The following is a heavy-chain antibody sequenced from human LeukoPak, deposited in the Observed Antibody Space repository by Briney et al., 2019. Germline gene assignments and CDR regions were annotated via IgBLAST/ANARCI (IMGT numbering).Heavy chain of an antibody. Sequence: GGSLRLSCAASGFTFYNYGFHWVHQAPGKGLEWVAVIWFDGSNKDYADSVKGRFTISRDNSKNTLYLQMNSLRAEDTAVYYCARVESRACGGDCYSDAFDIWGQGTMVSVSS. CDR2: IWFDGSNK. CDR3: ARVESRACGGDCYSDAFDI. D-gene: IGHD2-21*02. J-gene: IGHJ3*02. V-gene: IGHV3-33*01. CDR1: GFTFYNYG.